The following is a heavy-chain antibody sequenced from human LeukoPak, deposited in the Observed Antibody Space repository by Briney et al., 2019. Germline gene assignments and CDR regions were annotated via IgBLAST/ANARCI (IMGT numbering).Heavy chain of an antibody. CDR2: IRYDGSNK. Sequence: GGSLRLSCAASGFTFSSYGMNWVRQAPGKGLEWVAFIRYDGSNKYYADSVKGRFTISRDNSKNTLYLQMNSLRAEDTAVYYCAKEGDYYNSIVPNYWGQGTLVTVSS. CDR1: GFTFSSYG. D-gene: IGHD3-22*01. V-gene: IGHV3-30*02. CDR3: AKEGDYYNSIVPNY. J-gene: IGHJ4*02.